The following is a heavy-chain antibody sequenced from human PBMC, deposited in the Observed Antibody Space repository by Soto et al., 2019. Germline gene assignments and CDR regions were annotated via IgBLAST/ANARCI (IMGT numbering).Heavy chain of an antibody. Sequence: GASVKVSCKAAGYTFTGYYMHWGRQAPGQGLEWMGWINPNSGGTNYAQKFQGRVTMTRDTSISTAYMELSRLRSDDTAVYYCARDGRSSWYHYYYYGMDVWGQGTTVTVSS. CDR3: ARDGRSSWYHYYYYGMDV. D-gene: IGHD6-13*01. CDR1: GYTFTGYY. CDR2: INPNSGGT. V-gene: IGHV1-2*02. J-gene: IGHJ6*02.